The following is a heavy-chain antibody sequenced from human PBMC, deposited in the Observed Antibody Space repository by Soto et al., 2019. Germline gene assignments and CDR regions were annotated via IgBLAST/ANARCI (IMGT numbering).Heavy chain of an antibody. CDR1: GFTFRTYD. J-gene: IGHJ6*02. CDR2: ISAAGDP. Sequence: EVQLVESGGGLVQPGGSLRLSCEASGFTFRTYDMHWVRQGTGKGLEWVSGISAAGDPEYADSVEGRFTISRENAQNSFFLQMNSLRVGDTAVYYCARTDRDFYGLDVWGQGTTVIVSS. V-gene: IGHV3-13*05. CDR3: ARTDRDFYGLDV.